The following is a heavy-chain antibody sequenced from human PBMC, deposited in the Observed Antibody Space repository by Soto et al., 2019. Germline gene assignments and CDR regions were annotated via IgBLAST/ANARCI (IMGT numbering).Heavy chain of an antibody. CDR2: VNPILSMS. V-gene: IGHV1-69*02. CDR1: GDTFSFYT. Sequence: QVQLVQSGAEVKKPGSSVKVSCKASGDTFSFYTINWVRQAPGLGLGWMGRVNPILSMSNYAQKFQGRVTMTADKSTSTAYMERRSLRSEDTAFYYCAASYGSGYRAFDYWGQGALVTVSS. CDR3: AASYGSGYRAFDY. D-gene: IGHD3-10*01. J-gene: IGHJ4*02.